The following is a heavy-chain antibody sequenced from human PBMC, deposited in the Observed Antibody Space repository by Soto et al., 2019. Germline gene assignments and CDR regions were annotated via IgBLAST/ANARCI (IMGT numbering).Heavy chain of an antibody. CDR1: GGSLSGYY. CDR3: ARGQEGVVATH. V-gene: IGHV4-34*01. CDR2: IKDGGST. D-gene: IGHD5-12*01. Sequence: QVQLQQWGAGLLKPSETLSLNCAVNGGSLSGYYWSWIRQPPGKGLEWIGEIKDGGSTNYSPSLNSRATISSDTSNNQFSLRLYSVTAADTGVYYCARGQEGVVATHWDQGTLVTVSS. J-gene: IGHJ4*02.